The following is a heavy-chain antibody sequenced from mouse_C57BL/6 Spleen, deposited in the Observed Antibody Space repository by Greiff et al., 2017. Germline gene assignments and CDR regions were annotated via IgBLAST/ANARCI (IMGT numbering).Heavy chain of an antibody. J-gene: IGHJ2*01. Sequence: VQLQQPGAELVMPGASVKLSCKASGYTFTSYWMHWVKQRPGQGLEWIGEIDPSDSYTNYNQKFKGKTTLTVDKSSSTAYMQLSSLTSADSAVYYCARDYYGSSLDYWGQGTTLTVSS. D-gene: IGHD1-1*01. CDR1: GYTFTSYW. CDR2: IDPSDSYT. CDR3: ARDYYGSSLDY. V-gene: IGHV1-69*01.